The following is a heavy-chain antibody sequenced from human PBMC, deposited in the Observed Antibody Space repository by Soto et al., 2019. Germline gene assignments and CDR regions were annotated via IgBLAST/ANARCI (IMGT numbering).Heavy chain of an antibody. CDR2: IYHSGST. CDR3: ARDRCSGGSCYSGREWRYFDY. Sequence: QVQLQESGPGLVKPSGTLSLTCAVSGCSISSSNWWSLVRPPPGQGLEWIGEIYHSGSTNYNPSLKSRVTISVDKSTNQFSLKLSSVTAADTAVYYCARDRCSGGSCYSGREWRYFDYWGQGTLVTVSS. V-gene: IGHV4-4*02. D-gene: IGHD2-15*01. J-gene: IGHJ4*02. CDR1: GCSISSSNW.